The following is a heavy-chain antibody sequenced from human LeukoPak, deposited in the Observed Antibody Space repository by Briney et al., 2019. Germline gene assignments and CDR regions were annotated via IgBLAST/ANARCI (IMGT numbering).Heavy chain of an antibody. D-gene: IGHD5-12*01. J-gene: IGHJ4*02. CDR1: GFSFSSYG. Sequence: GGSLRLSCAASGFSFSSYGMHWVRQAPGKGLEWVAVIWYDGSNKNYADSVKGRFTISGVNSKNMLYLQMNSLRVEDTALYYCASHGGLWGQGTLVTVSS. CDR2: IWYDGSNK. CDR3: ASHGGL. V-gene: IGHV3-33*01.